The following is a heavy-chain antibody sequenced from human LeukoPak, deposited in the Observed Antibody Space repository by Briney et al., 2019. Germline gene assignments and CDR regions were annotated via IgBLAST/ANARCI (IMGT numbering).Heavy chain of an antibody. V-gene: IGHV4-59*08. Sequence: PSETLSLTCTVSGGSIYSYYWTWIRQPPGKGLEWIGYIHSSGSIHYNPSVRSRVTMSLDTSKNQFSFNLTSVTAADTAVHYCVRREGYSSSPLGSWGQGTLVTVSS. CDR1: GGSIYSYY. CDR2: IHSSGSI. CDR3: VRREGYSSSPLGS. J-gene: IGHJ5*02. D-gene: IGHD2-15*01.